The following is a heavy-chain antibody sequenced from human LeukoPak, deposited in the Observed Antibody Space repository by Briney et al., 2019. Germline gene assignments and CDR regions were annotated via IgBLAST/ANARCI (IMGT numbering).Heavy chain of an antibody. Sequence: RGESLKISCKGSGYSFTRYWIGWVRQMPGKGLEWMGIIYPGDSDTRYSPSFQGQVTISADKSISTAYPQWSSLKASDTAMYYCASFVRTGLPYYFDYWGQGALVTVSS. D-gene: IGHD3/OR15-3a*01. V-gene: IGHV5-51*01. CDR3: ASFVRTGLPYYFDY. J-gene: IGHJ4*02. CDR1: GYSFTRYW. CDR2: IYPGDSDT.